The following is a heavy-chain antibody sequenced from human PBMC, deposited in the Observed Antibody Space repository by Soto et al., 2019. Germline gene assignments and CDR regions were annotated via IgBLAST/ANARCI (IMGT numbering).Heavy chain of an antibody. V-gene: IGHV3-21*01. CDR1: GFTFSSYS. D-gene: IGHD3-16*02. CDR2: ISSSSSYI. Sequence: GGSLRLSCAASGFTFSSYSMNWVRQAPGKGLEWVSSISSSSSYIYYADSVKGRFTISRDNAKNSLYLQMNSLRAEDTAVYYCARDLFIDDYVWGSCRYTIDYWGQGTLVTVSS. J-gene: IGHJ4*02. CDR3: ARDLFIDDYVWGSCRYTIDY.